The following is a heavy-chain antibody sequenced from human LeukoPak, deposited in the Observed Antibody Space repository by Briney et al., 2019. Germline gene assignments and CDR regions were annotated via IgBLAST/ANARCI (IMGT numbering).Heavy chain of an antibody. CDR1: GFTFTNAW. V-gene: IGHV3-7*01. CDR2: VNQDGGET. CDR3: ARAATTGTTDY. J-gene: IGHJ4*02. D-gene: IGHD1-1*01. Sequence: GGSLRLSCAASGFTFTNAWMSWVRQVPGKGLEWVANVNQDGGETYYVDSVQGRFTISRDNAKNSLYLQMNSLRAEDTALYSCARAATTGTTDYWGQGTLLTVSS.